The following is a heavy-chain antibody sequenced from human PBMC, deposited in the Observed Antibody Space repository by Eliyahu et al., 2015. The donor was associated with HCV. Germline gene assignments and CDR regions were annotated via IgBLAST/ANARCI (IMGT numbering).Heavy chain of an antibody. D-gene: IGHD3-10*01. CDR1: GGSIKSSGYY. CDR2: VYXAGST. Sequence: QLQLQXSGPGLVKPSETLSLTCTVSGGSIKSSGYYWGWIRQPPGKGLQWIGTVYXAGSTXYNPSLQSRVTISVDTSKNQFSLKLTSVPAADTAVYYCVRVVYYGSGIYYHYFDSWGQGTLVTVSS. V-gene: IGHV4-39*07. J-gene: IGHJ4*02. CDR3: VRVVYYGSGIYYHYFDS.